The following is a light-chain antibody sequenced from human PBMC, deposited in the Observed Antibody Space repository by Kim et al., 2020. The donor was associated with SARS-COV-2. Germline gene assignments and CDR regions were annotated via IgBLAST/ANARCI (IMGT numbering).Light chain of an antibody. CDR1: SSNIGRNS. V-gene: IGLV1-44*01. CDR2: NDN. CDR3: ATWDDSLNAYV. Sequence: QRVTISCSGSSSNIGRNSVTWYQQLPGMAPKLLIYNDNQWPSGVPDRFSASKSGTSASLAISGLQSEDEADYYCATWDDSLNAYVFGTGTKVTVL. J-gene: IGLJ1*01.